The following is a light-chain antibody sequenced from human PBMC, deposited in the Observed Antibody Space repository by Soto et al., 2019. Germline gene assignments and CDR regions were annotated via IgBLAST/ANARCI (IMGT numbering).Light chain of an antibody. V-gene: IGLV2-23*01. J-gene: IGLJ2*01. CDR2: EGS. Sequence: QSVLTQPASVSGSPGQSITISCAGTSSDVGSYDLLSWYQQHPNKAPKLMIYEGSKRPSGVSNRFSGSKSGNTASLTISGLQAEDEADYYCCSYAGSSTVVFGGGTKVTVL. CDR3: CSYAGSSTVV. CDR1: SSDVGSYDL.